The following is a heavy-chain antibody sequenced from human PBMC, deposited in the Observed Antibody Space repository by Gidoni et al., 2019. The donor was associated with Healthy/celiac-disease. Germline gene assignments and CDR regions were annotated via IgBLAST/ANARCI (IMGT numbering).Heavy chain of an antibody. CDR1: GGSISSYY. D-gene: IGHD3-22*01. Sequence: QVQLQESGPGLVKPSETLSLTCTVSGGSISSYYWSWIRQPPGKGLEWIGYIYYSGSTNYNPSLKSRVTISVDTSKNQFSLKLSSVTAADTAVYYCARVGITHDSEEAFDIWGQGTMVTVSS. V-gene: IGHV4-59*01. CDR2: IYYSGST. CDR3: ARVGITHDSEEAFDI. J-gene: IGHJ3*02.